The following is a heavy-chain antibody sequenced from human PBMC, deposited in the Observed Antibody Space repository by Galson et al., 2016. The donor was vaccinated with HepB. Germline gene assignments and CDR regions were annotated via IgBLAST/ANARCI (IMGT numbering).Heavy chain of an antibody. CDR3: VRGDYYLISGSFLDF. D-gene: IGHD3-22*01. Sequence: SLRLSCAASGFTFSDFGMHRVRQAPGKGLEWVAVIWFNGGNKYYGDSVKGRFTISRDNSRNTLYLQMDSLRVEDTAIYYCVRGDYYLISGSFLDFWGQGTLVTVSS. J-gene: IGHJ4*02. V-gene: IGHV3-33*01. CDR1: GFTFSDFG. CDR2: IWFNGGNK.